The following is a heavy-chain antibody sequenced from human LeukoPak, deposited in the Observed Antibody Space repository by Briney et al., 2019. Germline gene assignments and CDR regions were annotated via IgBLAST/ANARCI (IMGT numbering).Heavy chain of an antibody. CDR2: INPNSGGT. Sequence: ASVKVSCKASGYTFTGYYMHWVRQAPGQGLEWMGWINPNSGGTSYAQKFQGRVTMTRDTSTSTVYMELSSLRSEDTAVYYCARVPRDILTGYYTQIDYWGQGTLVTVSS. CDR1: GYTFTGYY. CDR3: ARVPRDILTGYYTQIDY. J-gene: IGHJ4*02. V-gene: IGHV1-2*02. D-gene: IGHD3-9*01.